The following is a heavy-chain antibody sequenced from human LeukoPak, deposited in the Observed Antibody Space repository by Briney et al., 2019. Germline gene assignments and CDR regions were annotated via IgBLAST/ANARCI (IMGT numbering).Heavy chain of an antibody. D-gene: IGHD6-19*01. CDR2: INPNSGGT. J-gene: IGHJ4*02. CDR1: GYTFTGYY. CDR3: ARGAPGAVAVLVY. V-gene: IGHV1-2*02. Sequence: ASVKVSCKASGYTFTGYYMHWVRQAPGQGLEWMGWINPNSGGTNYAQKFQGRVTMTRDTSISTAYMELSRLRSDDTAVYYCARGAPGAVAVLVYWGQGTLVTVSS.